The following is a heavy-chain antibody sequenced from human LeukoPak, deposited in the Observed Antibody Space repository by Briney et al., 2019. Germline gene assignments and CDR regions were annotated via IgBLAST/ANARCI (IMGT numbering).Heavy chain of an antibody. CDR2: IYTSGST. J-gene: IGHJ6*03. CDR1: GGSISSYY. D-gene: IGHD3-9*01. V-gene: IGHV4-4*07. CDR3: AREYFDWLKGQNDYYMDV. Sequence: PSETLSLTCTVSGGSISSYYWSWIRQPAGKGLEWIGRIYTSGSTNYNPSLKSRVTMSVDTSKNQFSLKLSSVTAADTAVYYCAREYFDWLKGQNDYYMDVWGKGTTVTVSS.